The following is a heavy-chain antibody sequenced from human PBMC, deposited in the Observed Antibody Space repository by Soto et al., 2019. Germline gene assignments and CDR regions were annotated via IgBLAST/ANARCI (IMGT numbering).Heavy chain of an antibody. CDR2: IIPIFGTA. V-gene: IGHV1-69*13. D-gene: IGHD3-22*01. Sequence: SVKVSCKASGGTFSSYAISWVRQAPGQGLEWMGGIIPIFGTANYAQKFQGRVTITADESTSTAYMELSSLRSEDTAVYYCASGGYYCDSSGYYYGSFDYWGQGTLVTVSS. CDR3: ASGGYYCDSSGYYYGSFDY. CDR1: GGTFSSYA. J-gene: IGHJ4*02.